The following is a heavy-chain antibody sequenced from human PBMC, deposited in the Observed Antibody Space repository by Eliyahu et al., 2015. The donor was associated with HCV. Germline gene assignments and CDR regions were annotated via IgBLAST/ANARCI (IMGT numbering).Heavy chain of an antibody. CDR2: ISSSSSYI. Sequence: EVQLVESGGGLVKPGGSLRLSCAASGFTFSSYSMNWVRQAPGKGLEWVSSISSSSSYIYYADSVKGRFTISRDNAKNSLYLQMNXLRAEDTAVYYCARDRCSGGSCLDIGWNAFDIWGQGTMVTVSS. V-gene: IGHV3-21*01. J-gene: IGHJ3*02. D-gene: IGHD2-15*01. CDR3: ARDRCSGGSCLDIGWNAFDI. CDR1: GFTFSSYS.